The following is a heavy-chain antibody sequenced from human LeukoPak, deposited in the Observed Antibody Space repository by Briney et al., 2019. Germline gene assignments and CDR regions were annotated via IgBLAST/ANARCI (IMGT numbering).Heavy chain of an antibody. D-gene: IGHD5-12*01. J-gene: IGHJ4*02. CDR2: ISGSGGST. CDR3: AIVGGYSGYLKY. CDR1: GFTFSSYA. V-gene: IGHV3-23*01. Sequence: PGGSLRLSCAASGFTFSSYAMSWVRQAPGKGLEWVSAISGSGGSTYYADSVKGRFTISRDNSKNTLYLQMNSLRAEDTAVYYCAIVGGYSGYLKYWGQGTLATVSS.